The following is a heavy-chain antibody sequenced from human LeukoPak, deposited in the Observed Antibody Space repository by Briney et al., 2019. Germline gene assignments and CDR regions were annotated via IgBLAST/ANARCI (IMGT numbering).Heavy chain of an antibody. CDR3: ARLSSFAFDI. J-gene: IGHJ3*02. D-gene: IGHD3-16*02. V-gene: IGHV3-23*01. CDR2: ILHNGDST. Sequence: GGTLRLSCAASGFTCSTYVMSWVRQAPGKGLEWLSLILHNGDSTYYADSVKGRFTISRDNSKNTLYLQMNSLRAEDTAVYYCARLSSFAFDIWGQGTMVTVSS. CDR1: GFTCSTYV.